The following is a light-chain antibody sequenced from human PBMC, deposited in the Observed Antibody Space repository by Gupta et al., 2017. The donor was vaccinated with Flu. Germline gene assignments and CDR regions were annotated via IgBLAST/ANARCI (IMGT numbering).Light chain of an antibody. Sequence: ERATPSCRASQSLSNNYVDWYQQKPGQSPRLLIYGASSMATGIADRFGGSGSGTDFTLTISGLEAEDFAVYYCQQYDTSPLTFGGGTKVEIK. J-gene: IGKJ4*01. V-gene: IGKV3-20*01. CDR1: QSLSNNY. CDR3: QQYDTSPLT. CDR2: GAS.